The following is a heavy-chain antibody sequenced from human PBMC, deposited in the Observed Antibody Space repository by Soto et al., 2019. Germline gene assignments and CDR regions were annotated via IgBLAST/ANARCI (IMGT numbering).Heavy chain of an antibody. D-gene: IGHD6-6*01. CDR1: GFTFSSFG. J-gene: IGHJ6*03. CDR2: IWFDGSNK. Sequence: SLRLSCAASGFTFSSFGMHWVRQAPGKGLEWVALIWFDGSNKYYADSVKGRFTISRDNSKNTLYLQMNSLRAEDTAVYYCARARSPQMARHYYYYMDVWGKGTTVTVSS. CDR3: ARARSPQMARHYYYYMDV. V-gene: IGHV3-33*01.